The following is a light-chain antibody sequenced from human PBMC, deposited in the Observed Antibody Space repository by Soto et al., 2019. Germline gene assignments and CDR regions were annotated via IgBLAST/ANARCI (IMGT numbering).Light chain of an antibody. CDR2: EAS. Sequence: DIQMTQSPSSLSASVGDRVTITCRASQGINNDLGWYQQKPGKAPKRLIYEASTLQSGVPSRFSGSGSGTEFTLTISSLQPEDFVTYYCLQHNDYPRTFGGGTKVEIK. V-gene: IGKV1-17*01. J-gene: IGKJ4*01. CDR3: LQHNDYPRT. CDR1: QGINND.